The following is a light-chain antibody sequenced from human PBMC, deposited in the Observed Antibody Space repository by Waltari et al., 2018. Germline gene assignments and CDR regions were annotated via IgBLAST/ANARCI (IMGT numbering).Light chain of an antibody. CDR1: RDINNY. J-gene: IGKJ1*01. CDR2: DAS. Sequence: DIQMTQSPSSLSASVGDRVTITCQASRDINNYLNWYQQKPGKAPTLLIYDASTLETGVPSRFSGSGSGTAFVFTISRLQPEDIATYYCQHYDGVPPWTFGQGTRVDFK. CDR3: QHYDGVPPWT. V-gene: IGKV1-33*01.